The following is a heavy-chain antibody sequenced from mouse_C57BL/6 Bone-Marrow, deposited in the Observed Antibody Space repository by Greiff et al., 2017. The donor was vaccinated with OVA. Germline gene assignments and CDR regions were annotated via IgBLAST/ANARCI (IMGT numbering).Heavy chain of an antibody. J-gene: IGHJ4*01. CDR3: ARSINAMDY. CDR1: GYTFTSYT. CDR2: INPSSGYT. V-gene: IGHV1-4*01. Sequence: VKLMESGAELARPGASVKMSCKASGYTFTSYTMHWVKQRPGQGLEWIGYINPSSGYTKYNQKFKDKATLTADKSSSTAYMQLSSLTSEDSAVYYCARSINAMDYWGQGTSVTVSS. D-gene: IGHD2-4*01.